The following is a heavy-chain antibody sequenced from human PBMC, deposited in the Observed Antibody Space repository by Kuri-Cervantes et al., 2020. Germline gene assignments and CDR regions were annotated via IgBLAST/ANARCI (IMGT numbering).Heavy chain of an antibody. V-gene: IGHV3-30*03. Sequence: GESLKISCAASGFTFSSYGMHWVRQVPGKGLEWVAVISYDGSNKYYADSVKGRFTISRDNSKNTLYLQMNSLRAEDTAVYYCARETNIAVAGTEAFDIWGQGTMVTVSS. J-gene: IGHJ3*02. CDR3: ARETNIAVAGTEAFDI. CDR2: ISYDGSNK. D-gene: IGHD6-19*01. CDR1: GFTFSSYG.